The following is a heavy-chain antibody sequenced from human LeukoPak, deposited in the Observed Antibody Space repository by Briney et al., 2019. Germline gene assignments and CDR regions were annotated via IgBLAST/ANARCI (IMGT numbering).Heavy chain of an antibody. CDR1: GGTFSSYA. CDR3: ARQTQGRSAFDI. CDR2: IIPIFGTA. J-gene: IGHJ3*02. Sequence: SVKVSCKASGGTFSSYAISWVRQAPGQGLEWMGGIIPIFGTANYAQKFQGRVTITADESTSTAYMELSSLRSEDTAVYYCARQTQGRSAFDIWGQGTMITVSS. V-gene: IGHV1-69*13.